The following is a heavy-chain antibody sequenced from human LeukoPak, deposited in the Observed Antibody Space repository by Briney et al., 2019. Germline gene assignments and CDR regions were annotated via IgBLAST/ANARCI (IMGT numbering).Heavy chain of an antibody. CDR3: AKGGSYGPTYSSSWPFDY. J-gene: IGHJ4*02. Sequence: GGSLRLSCAASGFTFSSYAMSWVRQAPGKGLEWVSAISGSGGSTYYADSVKGRFTISRDNSKNTLYLQMNSLRAEDTAVYYCAKGGSYGPTYSSSWPFDYWGQGTLVTVSS. V-gene: IGHV3-23*01. D-gene: IGHD6-13*01. CDR1: GFTFSSYA. CDR2: ISGSGGST.